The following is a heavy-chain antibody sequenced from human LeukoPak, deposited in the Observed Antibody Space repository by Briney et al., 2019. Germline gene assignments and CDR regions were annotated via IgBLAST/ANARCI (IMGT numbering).Heavy chain of an antibody. Sequence: SETLSLTCTVSGGSISSYYWSWIRQPPGKGLEWIGYIYYSGSTNYNPSLKSRVTISVDTSKNQFSLKLSSVTAADTAVYYCARHLMPPTVTTWGAFDIRGQGTMVTVSS. V-gene: IGHV4-59*08. J-gene: IGHJ3*02. CDR3: ARHLMPPTVTTWGAFDI. CDR2: IYYSGST. CDR1: GGSISSYY. D-gene: IGHD4-17*01.